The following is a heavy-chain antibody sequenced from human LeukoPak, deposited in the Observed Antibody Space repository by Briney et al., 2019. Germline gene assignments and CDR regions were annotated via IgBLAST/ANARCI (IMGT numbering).Heavy chain of an antibody. CDR1: GGSISSYY. D-gene: IGHD3-9*01. V-gene: IGHV4-59*08. CDR2: IYYSGST. CDR3: ARHAGIRYFDWLLEV. J-gene: IGHJ6*02. Sequence: SETLSLTCTVSGGSISSYYWSWIRQPPGKGLEWIGRIYYSGSTNYNPSLKSRVTISVDTSKNQFSLKLSSVTAADTAVYYCARHAGIRYFDWLLEVWGQGTTVTVSS.